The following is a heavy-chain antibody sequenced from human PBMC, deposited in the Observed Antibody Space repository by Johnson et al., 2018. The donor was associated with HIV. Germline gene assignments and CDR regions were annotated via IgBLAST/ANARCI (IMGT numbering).Heavy chain of an antibody. D-gene: IGHD1-26*01. CDR3: ATSGSHFAFDI. V-gene: IGHV3-30*04. CDR1: GFTFSSYA. J-gene: IGHJ3*02. CDR2: ISYDGSNK. Sequence: QVQLVESGGGVVQPGRSLILSCAASGFTFSSYAMHWVRQAPGKGLEWVAVISYDGSNKYYGESVKGRFTISIDNSKNTLYLQMSSLRAEDTAVYYCATSGSHFAFDIWGQGTMVTVSS.